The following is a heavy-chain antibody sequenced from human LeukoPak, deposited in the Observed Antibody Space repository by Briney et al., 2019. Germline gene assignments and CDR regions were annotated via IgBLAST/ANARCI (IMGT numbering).Heavy chain of an antibody. CDR2: MSWNSGST. J-gene: IGHJ5*02. V-gene: IGHV3-9*01. CDR1: GFTFDDYA. D-gene: IGHD6-13*01. Sequence: GGSLRLSCAASGFTFDDYAMHWVRQVPGKGLEWVSGMSWNSGSTGYADSVKGRFTISRDNAKNSLYLQMNSLRTEDTALYYCAKTSSNSWMYNWFDPWGQGTLVAVSS. CDR3: AKTSSNSWMYNWFDP.